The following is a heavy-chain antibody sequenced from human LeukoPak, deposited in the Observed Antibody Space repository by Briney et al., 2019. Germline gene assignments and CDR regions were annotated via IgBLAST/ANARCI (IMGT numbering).Heavy chain of an antibody. CDR3: AKDLPPIAAAGTVY. CDR2: ISGSGGST. Sequence: PGGSLRLSCTASGFTFGDYAMSWVRQAPGKGLEWVSAISGSGGSTYYADSVKGRFTISRDNSKNTLYLQMNSLRAEDTAVYYCAKDLPPIAAAGTVYWGQGTLVTVSS. D-gene: IGHD6-13*01. V-gene: IGHV3-23*01. CDR1: GFTFGDYA. J-gene: IGHJ4*02.